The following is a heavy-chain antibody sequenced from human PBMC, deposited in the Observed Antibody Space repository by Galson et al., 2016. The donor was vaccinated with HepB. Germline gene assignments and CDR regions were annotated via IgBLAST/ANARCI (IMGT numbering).Heavy chain of an antibody. CDR1: GYTFTDYG. J-gene: IGHJ6*02. V-gene: IGHV1-18*01. CDR2: INPYNGNT. CDR3: ARDFSNYGPDGGYGGMDA. Sequence: SVKVSCKASGYTFTDYGISWVRQAPGQGLEWMGWINPYNGNTNYAQKVQGRVTMTTDTSTSTAYMELRSLRSDDTAMYYCARDFSNYGPDGGYGGMDAWGQGTTVTVSS. D-gene: IGHD4-11*01.